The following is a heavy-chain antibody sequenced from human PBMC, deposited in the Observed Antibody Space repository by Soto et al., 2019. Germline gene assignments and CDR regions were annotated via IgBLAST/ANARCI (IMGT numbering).Heavy chain of an antibody. V-gene: IGHV1-46*01. CDR1: GYTFTSYY. J-gene: IGHJ6*02. CDR3: ARGGTVVRYGMDV. Sequence: QVQLVQSGAEVKKPGASVKVSCKASGYTFTSYYMHWVRQAPGQGLAWMGIINPSGGSTSYAQKFQGRVIMTRDTATSTVYVSLSSLQSEDTAVYYWARGGTVVRYGMDVWGRGTTVTVSS. CDR2: INPSGGST. D-gene: IGHD2-15*01.